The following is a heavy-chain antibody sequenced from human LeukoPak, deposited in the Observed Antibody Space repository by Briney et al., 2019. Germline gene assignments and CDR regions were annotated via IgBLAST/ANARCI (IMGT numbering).Heavy chain of an antibody. D-gene: IGHD3-3*01. V-gene: IGHV1-2*02. J-gene: IGHJ4*02. CDR3: ARGSRYYDFWSGYLDDY. CDR2: SNPNSGGT. CDR1: GYTFTGYY. Sequence: ASVKVSCKASGYTFTGYYMHWVRQALGQGLEGLDGSNPNSGGTNYAQKFQGRVTMTRDTSISTAYMELSRLRSDDTAVYYCARGSRYYDFWSGYLDDYWGQGTLVTVSS.